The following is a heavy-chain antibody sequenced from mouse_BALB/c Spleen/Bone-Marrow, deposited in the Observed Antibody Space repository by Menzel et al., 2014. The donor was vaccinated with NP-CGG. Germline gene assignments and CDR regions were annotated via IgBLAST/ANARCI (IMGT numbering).Heavy chain of an antibody. J-gene: IGHJ2*01. CDR1: GYIFTSYW. CDR2: IYPGNSDT. D-gene: IGHD2-1*01. V-gene: IGHV1-5*01. CDR3: TRKVYYGNPLDY. Sequence: EVQLQQSGTVLARPGASVKMSCKASGYIFTSYWMHWVKQRPGQGLEWIGAIYPGNSDTSYNQKFKGKAKLTAVTSATTAYMELSSLTNEDSAVYFCTRKVYYGNPLDYWGQGTTLTVSS.